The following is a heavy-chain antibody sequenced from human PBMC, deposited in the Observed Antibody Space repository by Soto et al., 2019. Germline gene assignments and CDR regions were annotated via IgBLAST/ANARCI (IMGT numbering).Heavy chain of an antibody. Sequence: QVQLVESGGGVVQPGRSLRLSCAASGFTFSSYGMHWVRQAPGKGLEWVAVISYDGSNKYYADSVKGRFTISRDNSKNTLYLQMNSLRAEDTAVYYCANDGPGIPPGRWLVTEDGYYYYGMDVWGQGTTVTVSS. CDR1: GFTFSSYG. J-gene: IGHJ6*02. CDR3: ANDGPGIPPGRWLVTEDGYYYYGMDV. D-gene: IGHD6-19*01. CDR2: ISYDGSNK. V-gene: IGHV3-30*18.